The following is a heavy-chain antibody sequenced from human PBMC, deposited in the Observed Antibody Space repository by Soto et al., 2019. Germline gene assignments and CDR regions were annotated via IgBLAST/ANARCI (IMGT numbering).Heavy chain of an antibody. CDR1: GGSFSGYY. Sequence: QVQLQQWGAGLLKPSETLSLTCAVYGGSFSGYYWSWIRQPPGKGLEWIGEINHSGSTNYNPSLKSRVTIAVDTSKNQFSLKRSSVTAADTAVYYCARARKGPIVVVVAATAHVFRYFDLWGRGTLVTVSS. D-gene: IGHD2-15*01. CDR3: ARARKGPIVVVVAATAHVFRYFDL. J-gene: IGHJ2*01. V-gene: IGHV4-34*01. CDR2: INHSGST.